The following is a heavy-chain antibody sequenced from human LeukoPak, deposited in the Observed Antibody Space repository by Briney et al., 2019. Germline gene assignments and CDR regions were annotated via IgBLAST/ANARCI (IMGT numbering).Heavy chain of an antibody. CDR3: ARDLDYDSGGYTQSSAY. V-gene: IGHV3-48*03. J-gene: IGHJ4*02. CDR1: GFTFSSYE. CDR2: ISSSGSTT. D-gene: IGHD3-22*01. Sequence: PGGSLRLSCAASGFTFSSYEMNWVRQAPGKGLEWVSYISSSGSTTHYADSVKGRFTFSRDNAQNSLFLQMNSLRAADTAIYYCARDLDYDSGGYTQSSAYWGQGTLVTVSS.